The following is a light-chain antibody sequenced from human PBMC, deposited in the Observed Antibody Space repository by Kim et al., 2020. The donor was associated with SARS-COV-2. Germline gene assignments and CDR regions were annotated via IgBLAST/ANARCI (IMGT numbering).Light chain of an antibody. CDR2: WAS. Sequence: MAHINCKSSKIAVESYNNNNYLAWYQKKPGQPPKLLIYWASTRETGVPDRFSGSGSGTDFTLTISRLQAEDVAVYYCQQYYSTPYTFGQGTKLEI. CDR3: QQYYSTPYT. CDR1: KIAVESYNNNNY. J-gene: IGKJ2*01. V-gene: IGKV4-1*01.